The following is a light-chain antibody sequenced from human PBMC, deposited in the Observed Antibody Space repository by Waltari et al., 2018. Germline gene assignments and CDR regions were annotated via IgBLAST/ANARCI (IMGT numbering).Light chain of an antibody. CDR2: DAE. Sequence: DVQMTQSPSSLAASVGDRITITCQATRDIDTYLNWYQHKPGKAPKLLIYDAETLQRGVPSRFSGSGSGTHFSFTINNLQPDDFATYYCQQCSTLPFTFGGGT. V-gene: IGKV1-33*01. CDR3: QQCSTLPFT. J-gene: IGKJ4*01. CDR1: RDIDTY.